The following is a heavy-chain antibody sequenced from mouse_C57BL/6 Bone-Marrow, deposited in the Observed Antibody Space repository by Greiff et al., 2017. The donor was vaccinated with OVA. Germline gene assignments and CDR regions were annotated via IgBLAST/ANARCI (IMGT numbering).Heavy chain of an antibody. J-gene: IGHJ2*01. Sequence: QLQQPGAELVKPGASVKLSCKASGYTFTSYWMQWVKQRPGQGLEWIGEIDPSDSYTNYNQKFKGKATLTVDTSSSTAYMQLSSLTSEDAAVYYCARGRAYFDYWGQGTTLTVSS. CDR3: ARGRAYFDY. D-gene: IGHD3-1*01. V-gene: IGHV1-50*01. CDR1: GYTFTSYW. CDR2: IDPSDSYT.